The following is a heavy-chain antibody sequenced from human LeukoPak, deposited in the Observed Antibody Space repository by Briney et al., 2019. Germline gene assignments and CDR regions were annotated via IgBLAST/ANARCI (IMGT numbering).Heavy chain of an antibody. V-gene: IGHV1-46*01. CDR1: GYTFTSYY. CDR2: INPSGGST. CDR3: ARDRGTGTFDY. Sequence: ASVKVSCKASGYTFTSYYMHWVRQAPGQELEWMGIINPSGGSTSYAQKFQGRVTMTRDTSTSTVYMELSSLRSEDTAVYYCARDRGTGTFDYWGQGTLVTVSS. J-gene: IGHJ4*02. D-gene: IGHD1-7*01.